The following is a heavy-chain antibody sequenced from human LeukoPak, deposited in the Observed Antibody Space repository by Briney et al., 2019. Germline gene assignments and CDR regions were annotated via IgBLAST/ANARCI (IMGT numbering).Heavy chain of an antibody. V-gene: IGHV3-21*01. CDR2: ISSSSSYI. CDR3: ARSPERNTPQLD. Sequence: GGSLRLPCAASGFTFGSYSMNWVRQAPGKGLEWVSSISSSSSYIYYADSVKGRFTISRDNAKNSLYLQMNSLRAEDTAVYYCARSPERNTPQLDWGQGTLVTVSS. D-gene: IGHD2-2*02. J-gene: IGHJ4*02. CDR1: GFTFGSYS.